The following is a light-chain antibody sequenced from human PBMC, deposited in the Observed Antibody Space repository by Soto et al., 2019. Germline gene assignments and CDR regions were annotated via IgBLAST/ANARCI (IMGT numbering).Light chain of an antibody. V-gene: IGKV3-20*01. CDR2: GAS. J-gene: IGKJ1*01. CDR3: QQYGSSPGT. CDR1: QSVSSSY. Sequence: DIVLTQSPGTLSLSPGERATLSCRASQSVSSSYLAWYQQKPGQAPSLLIYGASRRATGIPDRFSGSGSGTDFALTISRVEPEDFAIYFCQQYGSSPGTFGQGTKVDIK.